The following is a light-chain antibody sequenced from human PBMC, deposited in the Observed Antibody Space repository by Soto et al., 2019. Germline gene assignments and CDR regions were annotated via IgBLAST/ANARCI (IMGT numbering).Light chain of an antibody. CDR3: QPYDSTLDARYV. Sequence: SALTQPPSASGSPGQSVTISCTGTSSDVGGYNYVSWYQQHPGKAPKLMIYEVSKRPSGVPDRFSGSKSGNTASLTVSGLQAEDEADYYCQPYDSTLDARYVFGTGTKVTVL. J-gene: IGLJ1*01. CDR1: SSDVGGYNY. V-gene: IGLV2-8*01. CDR2: EVS.